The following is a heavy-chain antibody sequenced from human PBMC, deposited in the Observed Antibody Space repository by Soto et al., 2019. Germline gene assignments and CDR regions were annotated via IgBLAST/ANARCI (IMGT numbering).Heavy chain of an antibody. CDR1: GGSISSGGYY. Sequence: SETLSLTCTVSGGSISSGGYYWSWIRQHPGKGLEWIGYIYYSGSTYYNPSLKSRVTISVDTSKNQFSLKLSSVTAADTAVYYCAREQEATYDAFDIWGQGTMVTVSS. J-gene: IGHJ3*02. V-gene: IGHV4-31*03. D-gene: IGHD5-12*01. CDR3: AREQEATYDAFDI. CDR2: IYYSGST.